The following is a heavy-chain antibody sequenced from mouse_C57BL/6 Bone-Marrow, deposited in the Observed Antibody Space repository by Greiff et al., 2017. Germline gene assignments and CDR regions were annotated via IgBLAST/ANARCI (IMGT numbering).Heavy chain of an antibody. Sequence: QVQLQQPGAELVMPGASVKLSCKASGYTFTSYWMHWVKQRPGQGLEWIGEIDPSDSYTNYNQKFKGKSTLTVDKSSSTAYMQLSSLTSEDSAVYYCASLGSSPRAIDYWGQGTSVTVSS. CDR3: ASLGSSPRAIDY. V-gene: IGHV1-69*01. J-gene: IGHJ4*01. CDR2: IDPSDSYT. D-gene: IGHD1-1*01. CDR1: GYTFTSYW.